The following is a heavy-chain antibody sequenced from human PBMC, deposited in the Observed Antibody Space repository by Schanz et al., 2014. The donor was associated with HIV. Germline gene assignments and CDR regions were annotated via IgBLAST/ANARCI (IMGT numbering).Heavy chain of an antibody. CDR2: ISYDGNNK. J-gene: IGHJ5*01. Sequence: QVQLVESGGGVVQPGRSLRLSCAVSGFTFSNYAIHWVRQAPGKGLEWVAVISYDGNNKYYADSVKGRFTSSRDNSKNTLYLQMNSLRGEDTAVYYCARGLFGEPGGWFDSWGQGTLVSVSS. CDR3: ARGLFGEPGGWFDS. CDR1: GFTFSNYA. V-gene: IGHV3-30*14. D-gene: IGHD3-10*01.